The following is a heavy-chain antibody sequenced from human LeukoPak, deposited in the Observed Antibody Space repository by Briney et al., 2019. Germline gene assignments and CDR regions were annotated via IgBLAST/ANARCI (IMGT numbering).Heavy chain of an antibody. J-gene: IGHJ3*02. D-gene: IGHD2-15*01. Sequence: SETLSLTCTVSGGSVSSGSYYWSWIRQPPGKGLEWIGYIYYSGSTNYNPSLKSRVTMSVDTSENQFSLKLSSVTAADTAVYYCARADCSGGSCYAFDIWGQGTMVTVSS. V-gene: IGHV4-61*01. CDR3: ARADCSGGSCYAFDI. CDR2: IYYSGST. CDR1: GGSVSSGSYY.